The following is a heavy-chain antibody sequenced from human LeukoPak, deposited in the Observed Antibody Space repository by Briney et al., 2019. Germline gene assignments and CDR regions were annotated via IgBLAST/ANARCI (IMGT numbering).Heavy chain of an antibody. Sequence: GGSLRLSCAASGFTFSSYDINWVRQAPGEGLEWVSYISGSGSTIYYADSVKGRLTISRDNAKNSLYLQMTSLRAEDTAVYYCARVSSGSYYILDXWGQGXLVTV. D-gene: IGHD1-26*01. CDR1: GFTFSSYD. CDR3: ARVSSGSYYILDX. V-gene: IGHV3-48*03. CDR2: ISGSGSTI. J-gene: IGHJ4*02.